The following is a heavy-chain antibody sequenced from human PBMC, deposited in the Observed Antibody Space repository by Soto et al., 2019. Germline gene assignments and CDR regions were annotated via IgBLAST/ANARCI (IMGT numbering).Heavy chain of an antibody. CDR1: GFPFSNYA. D-gene: IGHD3-10*01. J-gene: IGHJ3*02. V-gene: IGHV3-30-3*01. Sequence: PGGSLRLSCVASGFPFSNYAMHLVRQSPGKGLAWVAFISYDGSNKYCADSVKGRFTISRDNSKNRLYLQMNSLRAEDTAVYYCARGGYYASESFYNVEDAFDIWGRGTMITVSS. CDR3: ARGGYYASESFYNVEDAFDI. CDR2: ISYDGSNK.